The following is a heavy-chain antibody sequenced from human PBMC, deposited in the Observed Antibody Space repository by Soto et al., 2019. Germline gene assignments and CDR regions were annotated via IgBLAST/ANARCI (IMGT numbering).Heavy chain of an antibody. V-gene: IGHV4-34*01. CDR3: ARGSLGAAHYYFDY. CDR1: GGSFSGYY. CDR2: INRSGST. D-gene: IGHD6-6*01. J-gene: IGHJ4*02. Sequence: SETLSLTCAVYGGSFSGYYWSWIRQPPGKGLEWIGEINRSGSTNYNPSLKSRVTISVDTSKNQFSLKLSSVTAADTAVYYCARGSLGAAHYYFDYWGQGTLVTVSS.